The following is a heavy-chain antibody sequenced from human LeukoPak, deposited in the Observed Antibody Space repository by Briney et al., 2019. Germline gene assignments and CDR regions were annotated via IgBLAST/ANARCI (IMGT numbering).Heavy chain of an antibody. CDR3: ATAQDAHDAFDI. Sequence: SETLSLTCAVYGGSFSGYYWSWIRQPPGKGLGWIGEINHSGSTNYNPSLKSRVTISVDTSKNQFSLKLSSVTAADTAVYHCATAQDAHDAFDIWGQGTMVTVSS. J-gene: IGHJ3*02. CDR1: GGSFSGYY. CDR2: INHSGST. V-gene: IGHV4-34*01.